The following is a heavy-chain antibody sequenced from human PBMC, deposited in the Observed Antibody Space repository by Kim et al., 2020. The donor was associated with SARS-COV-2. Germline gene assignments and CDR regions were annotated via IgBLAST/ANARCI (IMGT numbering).Heavy chain of an antibody. Sequence: YADYGKGRLTISRDNAKNSLFLQMNSLRAEDTALYYCAKDLTPMVRGVISWGQGTLVTVSS. D-gene: IGHD3-10*01. V-gene: IGHV3-9*01. J-gene: IGHJ5*02. CDR3: AKDLTPMVRGVIS.